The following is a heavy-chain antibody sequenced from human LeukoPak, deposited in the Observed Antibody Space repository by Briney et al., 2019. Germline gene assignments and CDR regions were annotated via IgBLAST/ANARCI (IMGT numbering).Heavy chain of an antibody. CDR3: ARGYYYDSSGYYGGYY. CDR1: GYTFTGYF. CDR2: INPNSGGT. Sequence: ASVKVSCKASGYTFTGYFMHWVRQAPGQGLEWMGWINPNSGGTNYAQKFQGRVTMTRDTSISTAYMELSRLRSDDTAVYYCARGYYYDSSGYYGGYYWGQGTLVTVSS. D-gene: IGHD3-22*01. J-gene: IGHJ4*02. V-gene: IGHV1-2*02.